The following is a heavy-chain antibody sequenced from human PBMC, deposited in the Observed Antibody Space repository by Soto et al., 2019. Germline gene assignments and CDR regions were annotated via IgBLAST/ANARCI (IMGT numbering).Heavy chain of an antibody. V-gene: IGHV3-72*01. CDR3: TRVKLLGLGVDPRTNERASDY. D-gene: IGHD3-10*01. CDR1: GLTFSDHY. J-gene: IGHJ4*02. Sequence: GGSLRLSCAASGLTFSDHYMDWVRKAPGKGLEWVGRIRNKANSYTTNYAASVKGRFTISRDDSKNSLYLQVNSLKTEDTAVYYCTRVKLLGLGVDPRTNERASDYWGQGTLVTVSS. CDR2: IRNKANSYTT.